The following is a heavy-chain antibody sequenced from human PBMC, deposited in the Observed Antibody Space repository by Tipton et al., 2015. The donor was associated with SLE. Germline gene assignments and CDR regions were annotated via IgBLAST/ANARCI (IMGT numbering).Heavy chain of an antibody. V-gene: IGHV4-61*02. CDR3: ARDYKVTNPDQENFQY. D-gene: IGHD4-17*01. Sequence: LRLSCSVSGGSISSDIYFWNWIRQPAGKGLEWIGRISTSGSSTYNPSPKSRVTISVDRSKNQFSLKLNSVTAADTAVYYCARDYKVTNPDQENFQYWGQGTLITVSS. CDR1: GGSISSDIYF. J-gene: IGHJ1*01. CDR2: ISTSGSS.